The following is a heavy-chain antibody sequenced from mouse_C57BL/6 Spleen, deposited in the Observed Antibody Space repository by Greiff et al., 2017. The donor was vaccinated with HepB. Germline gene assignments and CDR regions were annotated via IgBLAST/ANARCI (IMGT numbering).Heavy chain of an antibody. Sequence: VQLQQSVAELVRPGASVKLSCTASGFNIQNTYMHWVKQRPEQGLEWIGRIDPANGNTKYAPKFQGKAPITADTSSNTAYLQLSSLTSEDTAIYYCALLWLRPYYFDYWGQGTTRTVSS. CDR2: IDPANGNT. V-gene: IGHV14-3*01. D-gene: IGHD2-2*01. J-gene: IGHJ2*01. CDR3: ALLWLRPYYFDY. CDR1: GFNIQNTY.